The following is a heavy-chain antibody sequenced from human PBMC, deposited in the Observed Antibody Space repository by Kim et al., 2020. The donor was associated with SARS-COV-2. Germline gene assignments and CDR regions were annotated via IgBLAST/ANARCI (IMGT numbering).Heavy chain of an antibody. CDR2: ISYDGTNK. Sequence: GGSLRLSCSGSGFTFNKYGMHWVRQAPGKGLEWVAFISYDGTNKNYAHSVKGRFTISRDNSENTLYLQIISLIPEDTAVYYCARARWELHYFYFGMDVWG. V-gene: IGHV3-30*19. D-gene: IGHD1-26*01. CDR1: GFTFNKYG. CDR3: ARARWELHYFYFGMDV. J-gene: IGHJ6*01.